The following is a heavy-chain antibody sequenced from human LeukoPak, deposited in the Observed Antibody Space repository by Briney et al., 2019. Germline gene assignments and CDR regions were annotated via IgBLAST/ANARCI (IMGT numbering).Heavy chain of an antibody. CDR2: INHSGST. Sequence: PSETLSLTCAVYGGSFSGYYWSWIRQPPGKGLEWIGEINHSGSTNYNPSLKSRVTISVDTSKNQFSLKLSSVTAADTAVYYCARERGSYVDYWGQGTLVTVSS. D-gene: IGHD3-16*01. V-gene: IGHV4-34*01. CDR1: GGSFSGYY. J-gene: IGHJ4*02. CDR3: ARERGSYVDY.